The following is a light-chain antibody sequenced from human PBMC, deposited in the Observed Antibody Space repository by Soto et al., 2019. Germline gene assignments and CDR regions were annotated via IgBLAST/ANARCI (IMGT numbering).Light chain of an antibody. Sequence: VLTQSPGTLSLSPVESATLSFRASQSVSSSYLAWYQQKPGQAPRLLIYGASSRATGIPDRFSGSGSGTDFTLTISRLEPEDFAVYYCKQYGSSRTFGQGTRLEIK. V-gene: IGKV3-20*01. CDR1: QSVSSSY. J-gene: IGKJ5*01. CDR2: GAS. CDR3: KQYGSSRT.